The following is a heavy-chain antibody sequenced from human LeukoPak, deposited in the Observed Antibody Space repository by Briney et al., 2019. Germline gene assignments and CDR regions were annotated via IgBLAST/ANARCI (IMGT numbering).Heavy chain of an antibody. V-gene: IGHV4-34*01. CDR3: ARKGRYFDWSLRWNWFDP. CDR2: INHSGST. CDR1: GGSISSYY. J-gene: IGHJ5*02. Sequence: SETLSLTCTVSGGSISSYYWSWIRQPPGKGLEWIGEINHSGSTNYNPSLKSRVATSVDTSKNQFSLKLSSVTAADTAVYYCARKGRYFDWSLRWNWFDPWGQGTLVTVSS. D-gene: IGHD3-9*01.